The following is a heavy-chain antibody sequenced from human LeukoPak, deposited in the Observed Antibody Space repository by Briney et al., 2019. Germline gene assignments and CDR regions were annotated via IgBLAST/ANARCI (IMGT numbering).Heavy chain of an antibody. CDR1: GYTFTSYY. J-gene: IGHJ4*02. Sequence: ASVKASCKASGYTFTSYYMHWVRQAPGQGLEWMGIINPSGGSTSYAQKFQGRVTMTRDMSTSTVYMELSSLRSEDTAVYYCARAGFRRGIAAAGLFDYWGQGTLVTVSS. CDR2: INPSGGST. V-gene: IGHV1-46*01. CDR3: ARAGFRRGIAAAGLFDY. D-gene: IGHD6-13*01.